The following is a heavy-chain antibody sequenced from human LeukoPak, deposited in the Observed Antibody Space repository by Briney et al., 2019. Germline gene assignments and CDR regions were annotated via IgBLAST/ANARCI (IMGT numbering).Heavy chain of an antibody. CDR2: VYYINNT. CDR3: ARTQSQSGSYRYYFGY. Sequence: SETLSLTCSVSGASVGSAGYYWSWLRQPPGGGLEWIGYVYYINNTNYNPSLKSRVTMSVNPSTNQFSLKLSSVTAADTAMYYCARTQSQSGSYRYYFGYWGQGTLVTVSS. J-gene: IGHJ4*02. D-gene: IGHD1-26*01. CDR1: GASVGSAGYY. V-gene: IGHV4-61*08.